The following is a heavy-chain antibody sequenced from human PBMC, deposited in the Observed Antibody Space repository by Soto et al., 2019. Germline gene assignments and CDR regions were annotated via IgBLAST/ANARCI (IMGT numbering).Heavy chain of an antibody. CDR1: GDRVSINSGA. D-gene: IGHD1-26*01. J-gene: IGHJ5*02. CDR3: ARDQTGSYPYNWFAP. Sequence: SQTLSLTCAISGDRVSINSGAWNWIRQSPSRGLEWLGRTYYRSKWYYDYAESVKSRIIISVDTSKNQFSLQLNSVTPEDTAVNSCARDQTGSYPYNWFAPWGQGTLVPVSS. V-gene: IGHV6-1*01. CDR2: TYYRSKWYY.